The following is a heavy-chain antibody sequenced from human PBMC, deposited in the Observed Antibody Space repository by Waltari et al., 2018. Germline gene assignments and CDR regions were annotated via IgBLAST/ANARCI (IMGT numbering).Heavy chain of an antibody. CDR2: LDPGNGEK. Sequence: QVQLVQSGAEVKKPGASVKVSCKVSGYTLTELSMHGVRQAPGTGLEWRGGLDPGNGEKDSREKFQDGVTLTEDTSTDPDYMERRRLRSEDTAVYYCATDWPPRGLPAAPSYNWFDPWGQGTLVIVSS. D-gene: IGHD2-2*01. CDR1: GYTLTELS. CDR3: ATDWPPRGLPAAPSYNWFDP. J-gene: IGHJ5*02. V-gene: IGHV1-24*01.